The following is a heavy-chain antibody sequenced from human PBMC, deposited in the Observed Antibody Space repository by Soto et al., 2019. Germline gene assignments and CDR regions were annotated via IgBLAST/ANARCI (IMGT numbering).Heavy chain of an antibody. J-gene: IGHJ4*02. V-gene: IGHV3-21*06. CDR3: ARESEDLTSKFDY. CDR1: GFTFTRYS. Sequence: GGSLRLSCAASGFTFTRYSMTWVRQAPGKGLEWVSSISSTTNYIYYGDSMNCRFNIFGDNAKNSLYREMNSMRAEDTAVYYCARESEDLTSKFDYWGQGTLVTVSS. CDR2: ISSTTNYI.